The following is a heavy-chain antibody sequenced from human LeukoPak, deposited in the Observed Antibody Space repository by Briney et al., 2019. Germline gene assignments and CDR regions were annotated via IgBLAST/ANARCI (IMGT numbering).Heavy chain of an antibody. Sequence: SETLSLTCTVSGGSISPYYWNWIRQPAGKGLEWIGRVYSSGSTKYNPSLKSRVTMSVDKSKNQFSLKLSSVTAADTAVYYCARTPRIAAAVKNAFDIWGQGTMVTVSS. CDR3: ARTPRIAAAVKNAFDI. CDR1: GGSISPYY. CDR2: VYSSGST. V-gene: IGHV4-4*07. D-gene: IGHD6-13*01. J-gene: IGHJ3*02.